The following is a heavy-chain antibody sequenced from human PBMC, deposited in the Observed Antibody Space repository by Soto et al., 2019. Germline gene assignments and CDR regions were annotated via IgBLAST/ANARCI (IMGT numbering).Heavy chain of an antibody. CDR1: GDSISSRSYY. Sequence: SETLSLTCTVTGDSISSRSYYWGWIRQPPGKGLEWIGSIYYSGSTYNNPSLRSRVTISIDTSRNHFSLKLNSVTAADTAVYYCARGFCTGVGGQLNYFDYWGQGALVTVSS. J-gene: IGHJ4*02. D-gene: IGHD2-8*02. V-gene: IGHV4-39*07. CDR3: ARGFCTGVGGQLNYFDY. CDR2: IYYSGST.